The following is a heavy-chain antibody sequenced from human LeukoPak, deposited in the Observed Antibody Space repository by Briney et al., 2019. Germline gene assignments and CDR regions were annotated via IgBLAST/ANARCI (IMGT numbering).Heavy chain of an antibody. V-gene: IGHV3-7*01. J-gene: IGHJ5*02. D-gene: IGHD1-1*01. Sequence: GGSPRLSCAASGFTFSSYWMSWVRQAPGKGLEWVANIKQDGSEKYYVDSVKGRFTISRDNAKNSLYLQMNSLRAEDTAVYYCARGREGYNWNDWFDPWGQGTLVTVSS. CDR3: ARGREGYNWNDWFDP. CDR2: IKQDGSEK. CDR1: GFTFSSYW.